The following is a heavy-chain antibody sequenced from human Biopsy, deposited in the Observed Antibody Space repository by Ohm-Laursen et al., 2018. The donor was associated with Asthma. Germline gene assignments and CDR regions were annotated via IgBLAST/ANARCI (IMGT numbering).Heavy chain of an antibody. Sequence: RSLRLSCAASGFTMDDYAMHWVRQAPGKGLEWVSGISWDAVTVAYADSVKGRFTMSRDNAKNYVYLQMTSLRAKDTALYFCAKDSGEFSLSSRAFDKWGQGTMVTVSS. V-gene: IGHV3-9*01. D-gene: IGHD3-10*01. CDR3: AKDSGEFSLSSRAFDK. CDR2: ISWDAVTV. CDR1: GFTMDDYA. J-gene: IGHJ3*02.